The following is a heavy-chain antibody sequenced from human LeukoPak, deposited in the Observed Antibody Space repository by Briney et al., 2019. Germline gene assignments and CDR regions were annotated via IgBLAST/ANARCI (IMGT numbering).Heavy chain of an antibody. CDR1: RFTFSRYD. CDR3: AKAVLRKYYYCMDV. Sequence: SGGSLRLSCAASRFTFSRYDMHWVRQAPGKGLEWVTFIQYDGSNKYYGDSVKGRFTISRDNSKNTLYLQMNSLRAEDTAVYYCAKAVLRKYYYCMDVWGKGTTVTISS. D-gene: IGHD1-14*01. CDR2: IQYDGSNK. J-gene: IGHJ6*03. V-gene: IGHV3-30*02.